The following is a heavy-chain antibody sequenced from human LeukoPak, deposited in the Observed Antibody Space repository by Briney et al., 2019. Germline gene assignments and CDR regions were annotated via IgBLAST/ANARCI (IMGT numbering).Heavy chain of an antibody. D-gene: IGHD3-10*01. CDR1: GFTFGYAW. V-gene: IGHV3-66*01. Sequence: GGSLRLSCAASGFTFGYAWMSWVRQAPGKGLEWVSVIYSGGSTYYADSVKGRFTISRDNSKNTLYLQMNSLRAEDTAVYYCASGYYYGSDPSYWGQGALVTVSS. CDR2: IYSGGST. J-gene: IGHJ4*02. CDR3: ASGYYYGSDPSY.